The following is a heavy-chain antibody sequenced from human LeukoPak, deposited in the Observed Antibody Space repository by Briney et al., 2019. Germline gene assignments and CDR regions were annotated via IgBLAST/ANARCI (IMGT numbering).Heavy chain of an antibody. CDR3: AAPSRYCSGGSCYEYYYYYGMDV. CDR2: IIPIFGTA. Sequence: SVKVSCKASGGTFSSYAISWVRQAPGQGLEWMGGIIPIFGTANYAQKLQGRVTMTTDTSTSTAYMELRSLRSDDTAVYYCAAPSRYCSGGSCYEYYYYYGMDVWGQGTTVTVSS. J-gene: IGHJ6*02. V-gene: IGHV1-69*05. CDR1: GGTFSSYA. D-gene: IGHD2-15*01.